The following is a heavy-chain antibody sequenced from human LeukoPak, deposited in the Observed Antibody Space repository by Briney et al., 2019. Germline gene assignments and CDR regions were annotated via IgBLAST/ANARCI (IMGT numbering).Heavy chain of an antibody. CDR3: ARTSPLIQLWLRGWFDP. V-gene: IGHV1-2*02. J-gene: IGHJ5*02. CDR1: GYTFTGYY. Sequence: VKVSCKASGYTFTGYYMHWVRQAPGQGLEWMGWINPNSGGTNYAQKFQGRVTMTRDTSISTAYMELSRLRSDDTAVYYCARTSPLIQLWLRGWFDPWGQGALVTVSS. CDR2: INPNSGGT. D-gene: IGHD5-18*01.